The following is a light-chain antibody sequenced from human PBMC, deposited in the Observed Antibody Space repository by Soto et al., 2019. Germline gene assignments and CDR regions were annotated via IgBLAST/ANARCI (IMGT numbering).Light chain of an antibody. CDR1: QDISRW. Sequence: IQMTQSPSSLSASVGDRVTITCRASQDISRWLAWYQQKPGKAPRSLIYTASSLRSGVPSRFSGSGSGTDFTLTINSLQPEDFATYYCQQYKTYPYTFGQGTKLDIK. CDR2: TAS. V-gene: IGKV1D-16*01. CDR3: QQYKTYPYT. J-gene: IGKJ2*01.